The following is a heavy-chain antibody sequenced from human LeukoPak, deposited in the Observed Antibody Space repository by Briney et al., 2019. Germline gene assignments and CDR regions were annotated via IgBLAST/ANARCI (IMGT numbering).Heavy chain of an antibody. V-gene: IGHV4-39*07. Sequence: PSKTLSLTCTVSGGSISSSSYYWGWIRQPPGKGLEWIGSIYYSGSTYYNPSLKSRVTISVDTSKNQFSLKLSSVTAADTAVYYCARDEGFGELLSPWFDPWGQGTLVTVSS. J-gene: IGHJ5*02. CDR1: GGSISSSSYY. CDR3: ARDEGFGELLSPWFDP. CDR2: IYYSGST. D-gene: IGHD3-10*01.